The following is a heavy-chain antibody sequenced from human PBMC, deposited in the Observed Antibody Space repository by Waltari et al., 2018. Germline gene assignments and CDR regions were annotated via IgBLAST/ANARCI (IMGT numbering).Heavy chain of an antibody. D-gene: IGHD6-6*01. V-gene: IGHV4-30-4*08. CDR2: IYYSGST. J-gene: IGHJ5*02. CDR1: GGPISSGDYY. CDR3: ARYSWSYSGSSAINWFDP. Sequence: QVQLQESGPGLVKPSQTLSLTCTVSGGPISSGDYYWSWIRQSPGKGLEWIGYIYYSGSTNYNPALKSRVTISVDTSKNQFSLNLSSVTAADTAVYFYARYSWSYSGSSAINWFDPWGQGTLVTVSS.